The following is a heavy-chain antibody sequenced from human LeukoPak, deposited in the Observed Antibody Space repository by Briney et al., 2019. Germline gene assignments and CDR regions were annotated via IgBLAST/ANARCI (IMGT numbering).Heavy chain of an antibody. CDR2: INHSGST. J-gene: IGHJ5*02. Sequence: SETLSLTCAVYGGSFSGYYWSWIRQPPGKGLEWIGEINHSGSTNYNPSLKSRVTISVDTSKNQFSLKLSSVTAADTAVYYCARGGYCSNTSCYAGYFWFDPWGQGTLVTVSS. CDR3: ARGGYCSNTSCYAGYFWFDP. CDR1: GGSFSGYY. D-gene: IGHD2-2*01. V-gene: IGHV4-34*01.